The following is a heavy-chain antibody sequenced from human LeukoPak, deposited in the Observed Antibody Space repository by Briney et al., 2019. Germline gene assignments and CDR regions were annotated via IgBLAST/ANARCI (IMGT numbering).Heavy chain of an antibody. CDR3: ARDGEDVDAFDI. CDR2: IYYSGST. CDR1: GGSISSSSYY. V-gene: IGHV4-39*07. J-gene: IGHJ3*02. D-gene: IGHD3-10*01. Sequence: SETLSLTCTVSGGSISSSSYYWGWIRQPPGKGLEWIGSIYYSGSTYYNPSLKSRVTISVDTSKNQFSLKLSSVTAADTAVYYCARDGEDVDAFDIWGQGTMVTVSS.